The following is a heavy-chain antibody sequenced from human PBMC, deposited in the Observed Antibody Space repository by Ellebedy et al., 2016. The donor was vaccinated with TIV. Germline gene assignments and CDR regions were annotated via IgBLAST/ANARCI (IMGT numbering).Heavy chain of an antibody. CDR2: ITIDGSGI. J-gene: IGHJ2*01. CDR1: GFTFSHYW. V-gene: IGHV3-74*01. CDR3: ARAYPAVNDWYFDL. D-gene: IGHD4-17*01. Sequence: PGGSLRLSCVASGFTFSHYWMYWVRQPPGGGLELLSRITIDGSGITYADSVKGRITMYRDNAKNTVFLQMNSLRAEDTAVYYCARAYPAVNDWYFDLWGRGTLVTVSS.